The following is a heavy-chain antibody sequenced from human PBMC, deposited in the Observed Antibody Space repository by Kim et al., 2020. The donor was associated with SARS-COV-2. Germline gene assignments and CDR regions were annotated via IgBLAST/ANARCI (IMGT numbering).Heavy chain of an antibody. J-gene: IGHJ4*01. CDR1: GFTFNNYA. D-gene: IGHD5-18*01. CDR3: VNARGYRLED. Sequence: GGSLRLSCSASGFTFNNYAMYWVRQAPGKGLEFVSSIVTGGGTTDYAESVKARFTISRDNSRNTLFLQMISLSAEDTAVYYCVNARGYRLEDWGHGTLVT. CDR2: IVTGGGTT. V-gene: IGHV3-64D*09.